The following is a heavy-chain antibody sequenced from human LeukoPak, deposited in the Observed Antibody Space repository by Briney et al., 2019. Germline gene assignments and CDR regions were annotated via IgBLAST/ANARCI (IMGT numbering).Heavy chain of an antibody. Sequence: GGSLRLFCVASGLTFSSYGMTWVRQAPGKGPEWVSVISSSAGGTYYADSVKGRFTISRDNSKNTLYLQMNSLRAEDTAVYYCAKGSGRGYSYGLEYWGQGTLVTVSS. V-gene: IGHV3-23*01. CDR2: ISSSAGGT. J-gene: IGHJ4*02. D-gene: IGHD5-18*01. CDR1: GLTFSSYG. CDR3: AKGSGRGYSYGLEY.